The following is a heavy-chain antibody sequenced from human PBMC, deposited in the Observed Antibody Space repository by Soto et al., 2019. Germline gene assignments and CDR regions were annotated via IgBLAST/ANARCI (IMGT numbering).Heavy chain of an antibody. CDR3: ARRAYYYDSSGYFV. CDR1: GGSFSGYY. V-gene: IGHV4-34*01. J-gene: IGHJ4*02. Sequence: QVQLQQWGAGLLKPSETLSLTCAAYGGSFSGYYWSWIRQPPGKGLEWIGEINHSGRTNYNQSLKSRVTISVDTSKNQFSLKLSAVTAADTAVYYCARRAYYYDSSGYFVWGQGTLVTVSS. CDR2: INHSGRT. D-gene: IGHD3-22*01.